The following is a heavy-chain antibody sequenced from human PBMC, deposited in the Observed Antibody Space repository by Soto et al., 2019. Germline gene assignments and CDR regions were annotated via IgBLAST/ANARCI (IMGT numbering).Heavy chain of an antibody. CDR2: MNPNSGNT. V-gene: IGHV1-8*01. Sequence: GASVKVSCKASGYTFTSYDINWVRQATGQGLEWMGWMNPNSGNTGYAQKFQGRVTMTRNTSISTAYMELSSLRSEDTAVYYCAREAHNWNYDYYYYYMDVWGKGTMVTVSS. D-gene: IGHD1-7*01. J-gene: IGHJ6*03. CDR1: GYTFTSYD. CDR3: AREAHNWNYDYYYYYMDV.